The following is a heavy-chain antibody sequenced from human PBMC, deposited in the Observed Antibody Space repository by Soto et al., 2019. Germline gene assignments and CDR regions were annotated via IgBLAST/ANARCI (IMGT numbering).Heavy chain of an antibody. CDR3: ARDAAGEPQKGFDP. V-gene: IGHV3-7*01. CDR2: IKHDGSTR. J-gene: IGHJ5*02. Sequence: EVQLVESGGGLVQPGGSLRLSCAASGFTFSSYWMSWVRQAPGKGPEWVANIKHDGSTRYYVDSVRGRFTISRDNAKNSLYLLMNSLRAEDTAVYYCARDAAGEPQKGFDPWGQGTLVTVSS. D-gene: IGHD6-13*01. CDR1: GFTFSSYW.